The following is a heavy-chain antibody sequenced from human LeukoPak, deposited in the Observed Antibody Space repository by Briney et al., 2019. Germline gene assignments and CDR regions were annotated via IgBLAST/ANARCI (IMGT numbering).Heavy chain of an antibody. CDR2: IWYDGDTK. CDR3: TRDRIMTDF. V-gene: IGHV3-33*01. D-gene: IGHD2-15*01. J-gene: IGHJ4*02. Sequence: GGSLRLSCVVSGLSFSRYGMHWVCQAPGKGLDWVAVIWYDGDTKYYADSVKGRFTISRDNSKNTLYLQMNSLKTEDTALYYCTRDRIMTDFWGQGTLVTVSS. CDR1: GLSFSRYG.